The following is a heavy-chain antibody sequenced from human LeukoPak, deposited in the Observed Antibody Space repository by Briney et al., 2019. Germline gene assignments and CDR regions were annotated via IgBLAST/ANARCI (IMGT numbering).Heavy chain of an antibody. Sequence: GGSLRLSCAASGFTVSSNYMSWVRQAPGKGLEWVSVIYSGGSTYYADSVKGRFTVSRDNSKNTLYLQMNSLRAKDTAVYYCARAGGYSGYGDYFDYWGQGTLVTVSS. CDR2: IYSGGST. CDR3: ARAGGYSGYGDYFDY. CDR1: GFTVSSNY. V-gene: IGHV3-53*01. J-gene: IGHJ4*02. D-gene: IGHD5-12*01.